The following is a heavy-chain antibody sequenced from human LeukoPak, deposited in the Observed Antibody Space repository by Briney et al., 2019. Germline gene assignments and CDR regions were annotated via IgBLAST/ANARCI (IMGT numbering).Heavy chain of an antibody. Sequence: GESLKVSCEVSGDSFSSYWIAWVRQKPEKGVEWMGIIFPGDSDTRYSPSFQGQVTISVDKSINPAYLQWSSVKASDAAMYYCARLVQTPQGYFDHWGQGTLVTVSS. D-gene: IGHD1-1*01. V-gene: IGHV5-51*01. CDR3: ARLVQTPQGYFDH. CDR1: GDSFSSYW. J-gene: IGHJ4*02. CDR2: IFPGDSDT.